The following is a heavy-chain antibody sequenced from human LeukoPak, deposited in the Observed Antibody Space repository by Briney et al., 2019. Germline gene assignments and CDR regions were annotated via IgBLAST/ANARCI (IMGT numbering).Heavy chain of an antibody. J-gene: IGHJ4*02. Sequence: GGSLRLSCAASGFSFTTSTMNWVRQAPGKGLEWVSSISSSSSYIYYADSVKGRFTISRDNAKNSLYLQMNSLRAEDTAVYYCAQKFYYDSSGYFDYWGQGTLVTVSS. CDR3: AQKFYYDSSGYFDY. V-gene: IGHV3-21*01. CDR2: ISSSSSYI. CDR1: GFSFTTST. D-gene: IGHD3-22*01.